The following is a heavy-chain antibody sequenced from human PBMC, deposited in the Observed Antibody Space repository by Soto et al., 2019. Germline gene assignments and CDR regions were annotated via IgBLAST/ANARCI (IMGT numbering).Heavy chain of an antibody. CDR2: INYSGST. D-gene: IGHD3-16*02. Sequence: QVQLQQWGAGLLKPSETLSLTCAVYGESLRDYYWSWIRQPPGKGLEWIGEINYSGSTNYSPSLKSRVSISVDTSTNQFSLKVTSVTAADTAVYYCARGGGGYDYVWGSYRPFDFWGQGTLVTVSS. CDR1: GESLRDYY. V-gene: IGHV4-34*01. CDR3: ARGGGGYDYVWGSYRPFDF. J-gene: IGHJ4*02.